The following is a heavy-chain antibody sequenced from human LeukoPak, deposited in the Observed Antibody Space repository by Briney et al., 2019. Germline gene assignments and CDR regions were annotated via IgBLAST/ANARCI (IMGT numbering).Heavy chain of an antibody. CDR2: IYYTGST. CDR1: GGSIDSYY. Sequence: PSETLSLTCTVSGGSIDSYYWSWIRQPPGKGLEWIGYIYYTGSTEYHPSLKSRVTISLDTSKDQFSLKLTSVTAADTAVYYCARVYQSAEYYFDYWGQGNLVSVSS. D-gene: IGHD2-2*01. V-gene: IGHV4-59*01. J-gene: IGHJ4*02. CDR3: ARVYQSAEYYFDY.